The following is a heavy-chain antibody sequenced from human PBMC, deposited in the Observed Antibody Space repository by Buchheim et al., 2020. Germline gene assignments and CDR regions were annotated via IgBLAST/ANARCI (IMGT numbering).Heavy chain of an antibody. Sequence: QVQLQQWGAGLLKPSETLSLTCAVYGGSFSGYYWSWIRQPPGKGLEWSGEINHSGSTNYNPSLKSRVTISVDTSKNQFSLKLSSVTAADTAVYYCARVYSSGWVRWSAFDIWGQGT. CDR2: INHSGST. D-gene: IGHD6-19*01. J-gene: IGHJ3*02. CDR1: GGSFSGYY. CDR3: ARVYSSGWVRWSAFDI. V-gene: IGHV4-34*01.